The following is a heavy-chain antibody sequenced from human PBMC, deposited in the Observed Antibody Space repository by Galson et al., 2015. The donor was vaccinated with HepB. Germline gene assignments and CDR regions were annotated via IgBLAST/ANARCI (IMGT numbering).Heavy chain of an antibody. CDR2: ISAYNGNT. J-gene: IGHJ1*01. V-gene: IGHV1-18*04. CDR3: ARGYDSSGYHGEYCQH. Sequence: SVKVSCKASGYTFTSYGITWVRQAPGQGPEWMGWISAYNGNTNYAQKFQGRVTMTKETSTTTAYMELRSLRSDDTAVYYCARGYDSSGYHGEYCQHWGQGTLVTVSS. D-gene: IGHD3-22*01. CDR1: GYTFTSYG.